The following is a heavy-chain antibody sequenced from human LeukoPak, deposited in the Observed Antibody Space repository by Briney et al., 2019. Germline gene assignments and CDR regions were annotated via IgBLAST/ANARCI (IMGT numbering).Heavy chain of an antibody. CDR3: AELGITMIGGV. CDR1: GFTFSDSY. Sequence: GGSLRLSCEASGFTFSDSYMSWLRQPPGKGLESISYIGPSGNFINYADSVKGRFTISRDNAKKSLYLQMNSLRAEDTAVYYCAELGITMIGGVWGKGTTVTISS. J-gene: IGHJ6*04. D-gene: IGHD3-10*02. V-gene: IGHV3-11*04. CDR2: IGPSGNFI.